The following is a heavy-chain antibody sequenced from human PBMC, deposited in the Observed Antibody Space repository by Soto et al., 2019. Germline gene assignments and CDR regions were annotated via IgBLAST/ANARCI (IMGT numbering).Heavy chain of an antibody. Sequence: QVQLVQSGAEVKKPGSSVKISCKASGGSFRTNAFSWVRPAPGQGLEWMGGIIPIFPTPDYAQKFQGRVTITADESTTPPYMEMRSLRSEDTATYYWARDKDRQQLGGNYYYIMDVWGQGTTVTVSS. CDR2: IIPIFPTP. V-gene: IGHV1-69*12. J-gene: IGHJ6*02. CDR3: ARDKDRQQLGGNYYYIMDV. CDR1: GGSFRTNA. D-gene: IGHD3-3*02.